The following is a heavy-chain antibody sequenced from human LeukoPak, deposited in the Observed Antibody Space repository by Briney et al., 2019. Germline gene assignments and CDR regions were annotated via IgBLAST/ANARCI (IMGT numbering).Heavy chain of an antibody. J-gene: IGHJ4*02. CDR1: GYTFTNYG. CDR3: ATDRPYSSSWYRPFDY. D-gene: IGHD6-13*01. CDR2: ISAYSGHT. V-gene: IGHV1-18*01. Sequence: GASVKVSCKASGYTFTNYGISWVRQAPGQGPGWMGWISAYSGHTNYAQKLQGRVTMTEDTSTDTAYMELSSLRSEDTAVYYCATDRPYSSSWYRPFDYWGQGTLVTVSS.